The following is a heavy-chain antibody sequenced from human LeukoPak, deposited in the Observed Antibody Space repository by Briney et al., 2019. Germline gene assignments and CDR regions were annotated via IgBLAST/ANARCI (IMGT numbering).Heavy chain of an antibody. CDR2: MNPNSGNT. J-gene: IGHJ5*02. CDR3: ARGTVTAWGYWFDP. CDR1: GYTFTSYD. D-gene: IGHD2-21*02. Sequence: PRASVKVSCKASGYTFTSYDINWVRQATGQGLEWMGWMNPNSGNTGYAQKFQGRVTMTRNTSISTAYMELSSLRSEDTAVYYCARGTVTAWGYWFDPWGQGTLVTVSS. V-gene: IGHV1-8*01.